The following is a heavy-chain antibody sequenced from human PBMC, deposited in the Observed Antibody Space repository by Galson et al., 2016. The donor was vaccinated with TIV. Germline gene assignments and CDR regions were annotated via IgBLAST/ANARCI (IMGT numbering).Heavy chain of an antibody. J-gene: IGHJ6*02. CDR1: GFSFSSYG. V-gene: IGHV3-33*01. Sequence: SLRLSCAASGFSFSSYGLHWVRQAPGKGLEWVAVIYYDGSNIDYADSVKGRFTISRDNSHNTLYLQMNSLRAEDTAVYYCARDIFCAAGSCYSLRDDYYYGMDVWGQGTAVTVSS. CDR3: ARDIFCAAGSCYSLRDDYYYGMDV. CDR2: IYYDGSNI. D-gene: IGHD2-15*01.